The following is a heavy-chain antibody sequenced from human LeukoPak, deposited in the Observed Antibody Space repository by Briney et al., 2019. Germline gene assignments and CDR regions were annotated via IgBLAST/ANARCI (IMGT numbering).Heavy chain of an antibody. CDR3: AKDYSSGWFRWFDP. V-gene: IGHV3-9*01. CDR2: ISWNSGSI. J-gene: IGHJ5*02. D-gene: IGHD6-19*01. Sequence: GGSLRLSCAASGFTFDDYAMHWVRQAPRKGLEWVSGISWNSGSIGYADSVKGRFTISRDNAKNSLYLQMNSLRAEDTALYYCAKDYSSGWFRWFDPWGQGTLVTVSS. CDR1: GFTFDDYA.